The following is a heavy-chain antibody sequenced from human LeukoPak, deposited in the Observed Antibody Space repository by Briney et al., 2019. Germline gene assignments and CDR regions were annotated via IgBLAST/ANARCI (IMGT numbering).Heavy chain of an antibody. CDR3: ARGVDLYSNYFDY. CDR2: INPISGDT. D-gene: IGHD4-11*01. J-gene: IGHJ4*02. V-gene: IGHV1-2*02. Sequence: GASVKVSCEASGYTFTGYYMHWVRQAPGQGLEGMGSINPISGDTNYAQKFQGGVTMTGDTSISTAYMELSRLRSDDTAVYYCARGVDLYSNYFDYWGQGTPVTVSS. CDR1: GYTFTGYY.